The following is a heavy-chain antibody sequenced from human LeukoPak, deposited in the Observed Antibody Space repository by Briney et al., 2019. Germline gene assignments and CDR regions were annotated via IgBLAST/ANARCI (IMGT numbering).Heavy chain of an antibody. CDR3: ARDHLSSCGGDCSYFDY. CDR1: GFTFSSYA. CDR2: ISSSGSTI. Sequence: GGSLRLSCAASGFTFSSYAMSWVRQAPGKGLEWVSYISSSGSTIYYADSVKGRFTISRDNAKNSLYLQMNSLRAEDTAVYYCARDHLSSCGGDCSYFDYWGQGTLVTVSS. D-gene: IGHD2-21*02. J-gene: IGHJ4*02. V-gene: IGHV3-48*04.